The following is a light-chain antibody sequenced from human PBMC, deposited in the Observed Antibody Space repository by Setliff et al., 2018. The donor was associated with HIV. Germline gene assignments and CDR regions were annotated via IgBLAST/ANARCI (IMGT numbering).Light chain of an antibody. CDR1: SSDVGGYNY. Sequence: QSALTQPASVSGSPGQSITISCTGTSSDVGGYNYVSWYQQHPGKAPKLMIYDVSKRPSGVPDRFSGSKSGNTASLTISGLQAEDEADHYCCSYAGSYTYVFGTGTKVTVL. CDR2: DVS. V-gene: IGLV2-11*01. J-gene: IGLJ1*01. CDR3: CSYAGSYTYV.